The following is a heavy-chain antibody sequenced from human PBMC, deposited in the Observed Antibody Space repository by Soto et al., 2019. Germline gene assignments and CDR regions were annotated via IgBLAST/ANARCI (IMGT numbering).Heavy chain of an antibody. V-gene: IGHV3-23*01. CDR3: VKYIVTEDLGES. D-gene: IGHD3-16*01. CDR2: VSRAGTYT. CDR1: GFTFSSYA. Sequence: EVQLLESGGDVVRPGGSLRLSCAASGFTFSSYAMGWVRQSPGKGLEWVAGVSRAGTYTFYADSVRGRFSISRDNSRDTVDLYMNALRGADTAVYFCVKYIVTEDLGESWGQGTLVSVSS. J-gene: IGHJ5*02.